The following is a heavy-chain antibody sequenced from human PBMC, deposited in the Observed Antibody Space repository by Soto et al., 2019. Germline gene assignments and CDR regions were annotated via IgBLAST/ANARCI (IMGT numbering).Heavy chain of an antibody. V-gene: IGHV3-7*01. Sequence: GGSLRLSCAASGFTFSSYWMSWVRQAPGKGLEWVANIKQDGSEKYYVDSVKGRFTISRDNAKNSLYLQMNSLRAEDTAVYYCAKRGSHYYDSSGYYPFDYWGQGTLVTVSS. J-gene: IGHJ4*02. CDR1: GFTFSSYW. CDR3: AKRGSHYYDSSGYYPFDY. D-gene: IGHD3-22*01. CDR2: IKQDGSEK.